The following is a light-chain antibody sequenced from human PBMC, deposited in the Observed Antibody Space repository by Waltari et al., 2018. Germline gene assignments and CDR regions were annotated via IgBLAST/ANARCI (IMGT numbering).Light chain of an antibody. V-gene: IGLV3-21*04. CDR3: HVWHPHVDPGV. J-gene: IGLJ1*01. CDR1: NIGTYS. CDR2: YDR. Sequence: SYVVTQPPSVSVAPGETAPITCGGDNIGTYSVHRYQQKAGQAPVLVIFYDRDRPSGIPDRFSGSNSGNTATLTISRVEAGDEARYYCHVWHPHVDPGVFGTGTEVTVL.